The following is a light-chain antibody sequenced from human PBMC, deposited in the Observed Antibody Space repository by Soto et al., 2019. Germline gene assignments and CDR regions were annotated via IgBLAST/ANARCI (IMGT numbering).Light chain of an antibody. CDR2: AAS. CDR1: QDIKND. J-gene: IGKJ1*01. CDR3: LQDYFYPWT. Sequence: AIQMTQSPSSLSASVGDRVTITCRASQDIKNDLGWYQQKPGKAPEVLIYAASSLQSGVPPRFSGSGSGTDFTLTISSLQPEDFATYYCLQDYFYPWTFGQGTKVEIK. V-gene: IGKV1-6*01.